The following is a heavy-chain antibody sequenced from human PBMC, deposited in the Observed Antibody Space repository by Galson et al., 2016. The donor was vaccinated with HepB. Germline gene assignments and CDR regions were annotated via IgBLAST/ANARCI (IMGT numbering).Heavy chain of an antibody. CDR3: ARKTSRTSVADF. D-gene: IGHD2-21*01. CDR1: GFIFSDSS. J-gene: IGHJ4*02. Sequence: SLRLSCAASGFIFSDSSMNWVRQGPGKGLEWLAYISSRGTLIHYADYVKGRFTISRDNARNSLHLQMNGLRDEDTAVYYCARKTSRTSVADFWGQGTLVTVSS. V-gene: IGHV3-48*02. CDR2: ISSRGTLI.